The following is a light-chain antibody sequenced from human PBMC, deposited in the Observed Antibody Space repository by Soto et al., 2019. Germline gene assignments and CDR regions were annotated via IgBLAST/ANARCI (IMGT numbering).Light chain of an antibody. Sequence: EIVLTQSPGILSLSPGERATLSCRASQSVSNDFLAWYQQKPGQAPRLLIYGASTRATDVPDRFSGSGSGADFTLTISSLQPEDFATYYCQQSYSTPPSFGPGTKVDIK. J-gene: IGKJ3*01. CDR3: QQSYSTPPS. V-gene: IGKV3-20*01. CDR1: QSVSNDF. CDR2: GAS.